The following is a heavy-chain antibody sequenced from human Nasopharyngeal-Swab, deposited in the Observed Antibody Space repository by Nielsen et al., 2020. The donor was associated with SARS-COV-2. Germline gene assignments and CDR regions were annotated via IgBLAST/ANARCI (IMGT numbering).Heavy chain of an antibody. J-gene: IGHJ6*02. D-gene: IGHD3-10*01. V-gene: IGHV1-2*04. CDR2: INPNSGGT. CDR3: ARGGVLLWFGELLKPIYYYYYGMDV. Sequence: ASVKVSCKASGYTFTGYYMHWVRQAPGQGLEWMEWINPNSGGTNYAQKFQGWVTMTRDTSISTAYMELSRLRSDDTAVYYCARGGVLLWFGELLKPIYYYYYGMDVWGQGTTVTVSS. CDR1: GYTFTGYY.